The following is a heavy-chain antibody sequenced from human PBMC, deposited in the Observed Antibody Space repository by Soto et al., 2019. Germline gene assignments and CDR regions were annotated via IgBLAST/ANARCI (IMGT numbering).Heavy chain of an antibody. Sequence: PSETLSLTCTVSGAPLSITSYYWGWIRQPPGKGLEWIGFIYYTGTTYYNPSLKSRVTISVDTSKNQFSLKLTSVTAADTAIYHCARLVRMNGFLELRYYLDVWGKGTTVTVSS. J-gene: IGHJ6*03. CDR2: IYYTGTT. V-gene: IGHV4-39*01. D-gene: IGHD3-3*01. CDR1: GAPLSITSYY. CDR3: ARLVRMNGFLELRYYLDV.